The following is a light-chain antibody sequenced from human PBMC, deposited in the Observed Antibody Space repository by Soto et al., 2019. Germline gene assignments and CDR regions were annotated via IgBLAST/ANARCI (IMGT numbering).Light chain of an antibody. CDR1: QSFHTNY. J-gene: IGKJ4*01. Sequence: EIVLTQSPGTLSLSPGERATLSCRASQSFHTNYLALYQQRPGQAPRLLIYGASNRASGIPERFIGSGSGTDFTLTINRLEPEDSAVYFCQQYGSSPGFTFGGGTKIEIK. CDR3: QQYGSSPGFT. V-gene: IGKV3-20*01. CDR2: GAS.